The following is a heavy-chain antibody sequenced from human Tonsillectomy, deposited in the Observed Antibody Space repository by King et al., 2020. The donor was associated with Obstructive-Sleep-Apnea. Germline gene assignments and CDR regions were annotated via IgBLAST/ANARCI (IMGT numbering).Heavy chain of an antibody. CDR3: DRDQPDYDFWSGYYTNYYYYGMDV. V-gene: IGHV3-74*01. J-gene: IGHJ6*02. Sequence: VQLVESGGGLVQPGGSLRLSCAASGFTFSSYWMHWVHQAPGKGLVWVSRINSDGSSTSDADAVKGRYTFSRDNAKNTLYLQMNSLRAEDTAVYYCDRDQPDYDFWSGYYTNYYYYGMDVWGQGTTVTVSS. D-gene: IGHD3-3*01. CDR2: INSDGSST. CDR1: GFTFSSYW.